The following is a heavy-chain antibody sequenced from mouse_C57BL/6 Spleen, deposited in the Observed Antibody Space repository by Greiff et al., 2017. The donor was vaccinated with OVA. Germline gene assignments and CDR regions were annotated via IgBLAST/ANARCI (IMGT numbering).Heavy chain of an antibody. D-gene: IGHD1-1*02. V-gene: IGHV1-42*01. J-gene: IGHJ2*01. CDR2: INPSTGST. CDR1: GYSFTGYY. Sequence: VQLQQSGPELVKPGASVKISCKASGYSFTGYYMNWVKQSPEKSLEWIGVINPSTGSTTYNQKFKAKATLTVDKSSSTAYMQLKSLTSEDSAVYYCARWGYYGGYDDYFDYWGQGTTLTVSS. CDR3: ARWGYYGGYDDYFDY.